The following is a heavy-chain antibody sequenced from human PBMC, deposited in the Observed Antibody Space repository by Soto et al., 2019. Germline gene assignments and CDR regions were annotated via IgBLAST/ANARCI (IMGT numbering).Heavy chain of an antibody. J-gene: IGHJ5*02. CDR2: ISAYNGNT. CDR1: GYTFTSYG. CDR3: ARGPRYCSSTSCFNWFDH. Sequence: XSVKVACNASGYTFTSYGISWVRQAPGQGLEWMGWISAYNGNTNYAQKLQGRVTMTTDTSTSTAYMELRSLRSDDTAVYYCARGPRYCSSTSCFNWFDHWGQGTLVTV. V-gene: IGHV1-18*01. D-gene: IGHD2-2*01.